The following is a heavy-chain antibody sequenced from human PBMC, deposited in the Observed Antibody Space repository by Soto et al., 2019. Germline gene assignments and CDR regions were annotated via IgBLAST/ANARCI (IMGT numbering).Heavy chain of an antibody. CDR1: GFTFGTYG. CDR3: AKALRAYGPPSVDY. D-gene: IGHD3-10*01. V-gene: IGHV3-23*01. J-gene: IGHJ4*02. CDR2: ISGSGDGT. Sequence: QPGGSLRLSCAASGFTFGTYGMSWVRQAPGKGLEWVSAISGSGDGTYYADSVKGRFTISRGNSKNTLYLQMNSLRTDDTAIYYCAKALRAYGPPSVDYWGQGTLVTVSS.